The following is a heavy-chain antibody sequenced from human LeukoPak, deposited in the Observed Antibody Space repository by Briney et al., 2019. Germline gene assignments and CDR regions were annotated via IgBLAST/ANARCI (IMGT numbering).Heavy chain of an antibody. V-gene: IGHV1-69*06. CDR1: GGTFSIYA. D-gene: IGHD3-22*01. CDR2: IIPIFGTA. CDR3: ARDRGSGYYFSFDY. J-gene: IGHJ4*02. Sequence: SVKVSCKASGGTFSIYAISWVRQAPGQGLEWMGRIIPIFGTANYAQKLQGRVTITADKSTSTAYMELSRLRYEDTAVYYCARDRGSGYYFSFDYWGQGTLVTVSS.